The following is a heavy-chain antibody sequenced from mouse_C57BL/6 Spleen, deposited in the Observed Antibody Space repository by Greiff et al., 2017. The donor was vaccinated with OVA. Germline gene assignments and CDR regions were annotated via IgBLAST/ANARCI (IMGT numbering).Heavy chain of an antibody. Sequence: QVQLQQPGAELVKPGASVKMSCKASGYTFTSYWITWVKQRPGQGLEWIGDIYPGSGSTNYNEKFKSKATLTVDTSSSTAYMQLSSLTSEDSAVYYCARSGDYYSNYGNYFDYWGQGTTLTVSS. CDR2: IYPGSGST. CDR3: ARSGDYYSNYGNYFDY. J-gene: IGHJ2*01. D-gene: IGHD2-5*01. CDR1: GYTFTSYW. V-gene: IGHV1-55*01.